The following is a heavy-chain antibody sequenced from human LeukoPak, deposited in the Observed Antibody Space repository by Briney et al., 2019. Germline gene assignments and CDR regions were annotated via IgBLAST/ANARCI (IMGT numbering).Heavy chain of an antibody. V-gene: IGHV1-2*06. Sequence: SSVKVSCKTSGYTFTGYYIHWVRQAPGQGLEWMGRINPDTGGTDYAQKFQGRITMTRDTSLTTAYMELSRLTSDDTAMYYCAKVPPSITAAGNWLDPWGQGALVTVSS. CDR3: AKVPPSITAAGNWLDP. CDR2: INPDTGGT. D-gene: IGHD6-13*01. CDR1: GYTFTGYY. J-gene: IGHJ5*02.